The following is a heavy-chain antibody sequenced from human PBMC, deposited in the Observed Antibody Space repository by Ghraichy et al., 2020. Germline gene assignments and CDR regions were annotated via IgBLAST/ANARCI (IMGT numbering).Heavy chain of an antibody. Sequence: GESLNISCAASGFTFSSYGMHWVRQAPGKGLEWVAVIWYDGSNKYYADSVKGRFTISRDNSKNTLYLQMNSLRAEDTAVYYCAREYDSSGYSFDYWGQGTLVTVSS. V-gene: IGHV3-33*01. J-gene: IGHJ4*02. D-gene: IGHD3-22*01. CDR3: AREYDSSGYSFDY. CDR1: GFTFSSYG. CDR2: IWYDGSNK.